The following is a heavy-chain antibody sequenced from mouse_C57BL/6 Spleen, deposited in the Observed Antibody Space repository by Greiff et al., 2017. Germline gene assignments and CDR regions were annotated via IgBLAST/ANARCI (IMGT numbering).Heavy chain of an antibody. D-gene: IGHD2-3*01. J-gene: IGHJ2*01. CDR1: GYAFSSSW. V-gene: IGHV1-82*01. Sequence: QVHVKQSGPELVKPGASVKISCKASGYAFSSSWMNWVKQRPGKGLEWIGRIYPGDGDTNYNGKFKGKATLTADKSSSTAYMQLSSLTSEDSAVYFCARRDDYFDYWGQGTTLTVSS. CDR2: IYPGDGDT. CDR3: ARRDDYFDY.